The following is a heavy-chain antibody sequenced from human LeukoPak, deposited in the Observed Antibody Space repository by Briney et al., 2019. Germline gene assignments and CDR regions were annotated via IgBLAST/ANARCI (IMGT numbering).Heavy chain of an antibody. Sequence: PGGSLRLSCAASGFTFSSYSMNWFRQAPGKGREWVSSISSSSSYIYYADSVKGRFTISRDNAKNSLYLQMNSLRAEDTAVYYCARVAAAIADDAFDIWGQGTMVTVSS. CDR2: ISSSSSYI. CDR3: ARVAAAIADDAFDI. D-gene: IGHD2-2*02. CDR1: GFTFSSYS. V-gene: IGHV3-21*01. J-gene: IGHJ3*02.